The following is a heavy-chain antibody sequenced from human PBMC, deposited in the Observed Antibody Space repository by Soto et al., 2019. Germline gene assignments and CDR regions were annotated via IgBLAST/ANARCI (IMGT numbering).Heavy chain of an antibody. Sequence: DVTPGGSLRLSCAASGFTFSSYAMHWVRQAPGRGLEWVGFIWYDGSNTFYAESVKGRVTISRDNSKNTVYLKINALRAEDTAVYYCARDFSMVIVGTGYWGQGTLVTVSS. D-gene: IGHD3-10*01. J-gene: IGHJ4*02. V-gene: IGHV3-33*01. CDR1: GFTFSSYA. CDR2: IWYDGSNT. CDR3: ARDFSMVIVGTGY.